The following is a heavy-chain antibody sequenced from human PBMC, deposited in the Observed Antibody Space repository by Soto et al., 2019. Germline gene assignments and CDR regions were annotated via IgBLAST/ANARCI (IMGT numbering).Heavy chain of an antibody. D-gene: IGHD2-2*01. CDR1: GFTFSSYG. CDR3: ASLVVPAAAPFDY. CDR2: ISYDGSNK. J-gene: IGHJ4*02. Sequence: GGSLRLSCAAPGFTFSSYGMHWVRQAPGKGLEWVAVISYDGSNKYYADSVKGRFTISRDNSKNTLYLQMNSLRAEDTAVYYCASLVVPAAAPFDYWGQGTLVTVSS. V-gene: IGHV3-30*03.